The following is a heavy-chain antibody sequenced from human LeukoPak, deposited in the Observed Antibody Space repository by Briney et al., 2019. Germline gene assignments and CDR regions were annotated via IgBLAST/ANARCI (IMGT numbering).Heavy chain of an antibody. CDR2: ISSSSSYI. CDR3: ARDYNYYDFWSGYYSGYYYGMDV. Sequence: PGGSLRLSCATSGFTLSDYYMNWVRQAPGKGLEWVPSISSSSSYIYYADSVKGRFTIPRDNAKNSLYLQMNSLRAEDTAVYYCARDYNYYDFWSGYYSGYYYGMDVWGQGTTVTVSS. CDR1: GFTLSDYY. J-gene: IGHJ6*02. V-gene: IGHV3-21*01. D-gene: IGHD3-3*01.